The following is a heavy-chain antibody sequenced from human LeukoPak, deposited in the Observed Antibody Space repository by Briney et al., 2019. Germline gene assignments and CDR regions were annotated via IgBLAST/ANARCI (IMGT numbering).Heavy chain of an antibody. V-gene: IGHV3-30*02. J-gene: IGHJ4*02. CDR3: AKGNSHGIATSPPSDY. D-gene: IGHD6-13*01. CDR1: GFTFSSYG. CDR2: IRYDGSNK. Sequence: PGGSLRLSCAASGFTFSSYGMHWVRQAPGKGLEWVAFIRYDGSNKYYADSVKGRFTISRDNSKNTLYLQMNSLRAEDTAVYYCAKGNSHGIATSPPSDYWGQGTLVTVSS.